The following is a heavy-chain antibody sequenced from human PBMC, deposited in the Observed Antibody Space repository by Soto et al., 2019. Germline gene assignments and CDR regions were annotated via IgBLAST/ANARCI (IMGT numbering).Heavy chain of an antibody. CDR3: ASSGYSGYVYRWFDP. D-gene: IGHD5-12*01. J-gene: IGHJ5*02. CDR2: IYYSGST. Sequence: SETLSLTCTVSGGSISSYYWSWIRQPPGKGLEWIGHIYYSGSTNYNPSLKSRVTISIDTSKNQFSLRLSSVTAADTAVYYCASSGYSGYVYRWFDPWGQGTLVTVSS. V-gene: IGHV4-59*01. CDR1: GGSISSYY.